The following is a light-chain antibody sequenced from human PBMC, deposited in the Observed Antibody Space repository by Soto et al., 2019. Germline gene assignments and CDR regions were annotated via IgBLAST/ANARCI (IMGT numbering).Light chain of an antibody. J-gene: IGKJ3*01. CDR3: QQRSNWL. V-gene: IGKV3D-20*02. Sequence: EVVLTQSPGTLSLSTGERATLSCRASQTVRNNYLAWYQQKPGQAPRLLIYDASSRATGIPDRFSGGGSGTDFPLTISRLEPEDFAVYYCQQRSNWLFGPVTKVDIK. CDR2: DAS. CDR1: QTVRNNY.